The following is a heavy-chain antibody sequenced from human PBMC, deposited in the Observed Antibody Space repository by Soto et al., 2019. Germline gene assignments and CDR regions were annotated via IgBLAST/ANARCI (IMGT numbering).Heavy chain of an antibody. Sequence: EVQLLESGGGLVQPGGSLRLSCAASGFTFSSDAMSWVRQAPGKGLEWVSAISGSGGSTYYADSVKGRFTISRDNSKNTLYLQMNRLRDEDTAVYYCAKVNGYSSGWFDYWGQGTLVTVSS. D-gene: IGHD6-19*01. V-gene: IGHV3-23*01. CDR2: ISGSGGST. J-gene: IGHJ4*02. CDR1: GFTFSSDA. CDR3: AKVNGYSSGWFDY.